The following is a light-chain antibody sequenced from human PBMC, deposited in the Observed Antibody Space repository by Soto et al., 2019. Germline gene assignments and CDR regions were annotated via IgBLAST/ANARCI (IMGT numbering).Light chain of an antibody. CDR3: TSYAGGNNLV. V-gene: IGLV2-8*01. Sequence: QSVLTQPPSASRSPGQSVTLSCTGTSSDVGGYNYVSWYQQHPGKAPKLLIYEVSKRPSGVPNRFFGFKSGYTASLTVSGLRAEDEADYYCTSYAGGNNLVFGGGTKLTVL. CDR1: SSDVGGYNY. J-gene: IGLJ3*02. CDR2: EVS.